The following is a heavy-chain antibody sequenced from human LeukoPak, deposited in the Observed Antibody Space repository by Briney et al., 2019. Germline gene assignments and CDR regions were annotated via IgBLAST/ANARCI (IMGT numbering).Heavy chain of an antibody. V-gene: IGHV3-48*01. D-gene: IGHD2-2*01. CDR1: GFTFSSYS. CDR3: GRVGYCSSSSCRSQK. J-gene: IGHJ4*02. Sequence: PGGPLRLSCAASGFTFSSYSMNWVRQAPGKGLELVSYISSNSSTIYYADSLKGRFTISKDNAKNYLYRQMNSLKADNTAVYYGGRVGYCSSSSCRSQKWREGTLAPVSS. CDR2: ISSNSSTI.